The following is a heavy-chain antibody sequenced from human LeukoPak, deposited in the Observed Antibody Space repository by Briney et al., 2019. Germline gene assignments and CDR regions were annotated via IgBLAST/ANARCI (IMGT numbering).Heavy chain of an antibody. CDR1: GGSISSSSYY. D-gene: IGHD1-26*01. CDR3: ARGGNKWELDNWFDP. V-gene: IGHV4-39*07. CDR2: IYYSGST. Sequence: SETLSLTCTVSGGSISSSSYYWGWIRQPPGKGLEWIGSIYYSGSTYYNPSLKSRVTISVDKSKNQFSLKLNSVTAADTAVYYCARGGNKWELDNWFDPWGQGTLVTVSS. J-gene: IGHJ5*02.